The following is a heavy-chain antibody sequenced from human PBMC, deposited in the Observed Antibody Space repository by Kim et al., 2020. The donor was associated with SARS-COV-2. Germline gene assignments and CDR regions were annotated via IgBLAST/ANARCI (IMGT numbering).Heavy chain of an antibody. J-gene: IGHJ4*02. CDR3: ARVGSSGYYSNYFDS. CDR2: IYNSGHT. D-gene: IGHD3-22*01. V-gene: IGHV4-31*03. CDR1: SNAMRRGGFF. Sequence: SETLSLTCTVSSNAMRRGGFFWSWIRQHPGKGLGWIGSIYNSGHTYYNPSLKSRLTISIDTPQNQFSLNLSSVTAADTAIYNCARVGSSGYYSNYFDSWGQGTLVTVSS.